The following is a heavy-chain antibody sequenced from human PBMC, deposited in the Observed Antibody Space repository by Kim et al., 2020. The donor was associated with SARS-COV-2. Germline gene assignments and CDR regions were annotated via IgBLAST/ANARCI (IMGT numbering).Heavy chain of an antibody. CDR3: ARVITGMIRGAFDI. CDR1: GFTFSDYY. V-gene: IGHV3-11*06. Sequence: GGSLRLSCAASGFTFSDYYMSWIRQAPGKGLEWVSYISSSSCYTNYADSVKGRFTISRDNAKNSLYLQMNSLRAEDTAVYYCARVITGMIRGAFDIWGQGTMVTVSS. CDR2: ISSSSCYT. J-gene: IGHJ3*02. D-gene: IGHD1-20*01.